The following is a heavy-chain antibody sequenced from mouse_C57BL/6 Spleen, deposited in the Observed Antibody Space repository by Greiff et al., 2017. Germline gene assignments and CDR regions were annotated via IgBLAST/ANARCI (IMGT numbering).Heavy chain of an antibody. CDR3: ASHGSSTYYFDY. V-gene: IGHV1-76*01. J-gene: IGHJ2*01. D-gene: IGHD1-1*01. CDR2: IYPGSGNT. Sequence: VQGVESGAELVRPGASVKLSCKASGYTFTDSYINWVKQRPGQGLEWIARIYPGSGNTYYNEKFKGKATLTAAKSSSTAYMQLSSLTSEDSAVYFCASHGSSTYYFDYWGQGTTLTVSS. CDR1: GYTFTDSY.